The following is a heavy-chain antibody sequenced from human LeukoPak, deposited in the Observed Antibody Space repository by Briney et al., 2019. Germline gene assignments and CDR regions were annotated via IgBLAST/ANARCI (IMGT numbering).Heavy chain of an antibody. CDR2: SSIAGTT. J-gene: IGHJ4*02. CDR1: GFTVSSSY. D-gene: IGHD6-13*01. CDR3: ARDLEAANTYYFDY. V-gene: IGHV3-66*01. Sequence: PGGSLTLSCTASGFTVSSSYMSWVRQAQGPGLERVSISSIAGTTYYEDSVKGRFTISRDNSKNTVYLQVNSLRDEDTAVYYCARDLEAANTYYFDYWGQGTMVTVSS.